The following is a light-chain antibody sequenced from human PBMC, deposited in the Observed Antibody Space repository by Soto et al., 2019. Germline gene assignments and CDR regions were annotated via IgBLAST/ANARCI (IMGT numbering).Light chain of an antibody. CDR3: SSYAGSKGVV. CDR1: SSDVGGYNY. CDR2: EVS. V-gene: IGLV2-8*01. Sequence: QSALTQPPPASGSPGQSVTISCTGTSSDVGGYNYVSWYQQHPGKAPKLMIYEVSKRPSGVPDRFSGSKSGNTASLTVSGLQAEDEADYYCSSYAGSKGVVFGGGTKVTVL. J-gene: IGLJ2*01.